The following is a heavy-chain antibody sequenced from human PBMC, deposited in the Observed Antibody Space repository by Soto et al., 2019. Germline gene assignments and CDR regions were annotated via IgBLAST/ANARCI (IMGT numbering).Heavy chain of an antibody. V-gene: IGHV3-30-3*01. Sequence: QVQLVESGGGVVQPGRSLRLSCAASGFTFSSYAMHWVRQAPGKGLEWVAGISYDGSNKYYADSVKGRFTISRDNSKNTLYLKMNSLRAEDTAVYYGAHIAVAGPQFYDWGQGTLVTVSS. CDR1: GFTFSSYA. J-gene: IGHJ4*02. D-gene: IGHD6-19*01. CDR3: AHIAVAGPQFYD. CDR2: ISYDGSNK.